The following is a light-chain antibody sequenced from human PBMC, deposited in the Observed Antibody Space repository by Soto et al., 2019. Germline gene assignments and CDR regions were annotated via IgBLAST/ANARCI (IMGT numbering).Light chain of an antibody. CDR1: QDIKKN. CDR3: QQYDDLPLT. Sequence: DIQMTQSPSSLSASVGDRVTITCQASQDIKKNLNWYQQRPGKAPKLLINDASSLERGVPSRFSGSGSGTDFTFTISSLQSEDIATFYCQQYDDLPLTFGGGTKVDIK. CDR2: DAS. V-gene: IGKV1-33*01. J-gene: IGKJ4*01.